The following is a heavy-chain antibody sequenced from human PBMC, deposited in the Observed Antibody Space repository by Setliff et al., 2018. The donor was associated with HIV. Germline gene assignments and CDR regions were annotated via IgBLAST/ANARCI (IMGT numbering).Heavy chain of an antibody. J-gene: IGHJ6*02. CDR1: GGTFSSYA. V-gene: IGHV1-69*13. CDR2: IIPIFGTA. D-gene: IGHD6-13*01. CDR3: ARDCRVGWVFTYGMDV. Sequence: GASVKVSCKASGGTFSSYAISWVRQAPGQGLEWMGWIIPIFGTANYAQKFQGRVTITADESTSTAYMELSSLRSEDTAVYYCARDCRVGWVFTYGMDVWGQGTLVTVSS.